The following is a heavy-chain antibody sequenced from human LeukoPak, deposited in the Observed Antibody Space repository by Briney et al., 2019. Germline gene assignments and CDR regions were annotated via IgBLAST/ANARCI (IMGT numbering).Heavy chain of an antibody. J-gene: IGHJ6*02. D-gene: IGHD2-2*01. CDR3: ARDRHIVVVPAAIYYYYGMDV. V-gene: IGHV3-21*01. Sequence: PGGSLRLSCAASGFTFSSYSMDWVRQAPGKGLEWVSSISSSSSYIYYADSVKGRFTISGDNAKNSLYLQMNSLRAEDTAVYYCARDRHIVVVPAAIYYYYGMDVWGQGTTVTVSS. CDR2: ISSSSSYI. CDR1: GFTFSSYS.